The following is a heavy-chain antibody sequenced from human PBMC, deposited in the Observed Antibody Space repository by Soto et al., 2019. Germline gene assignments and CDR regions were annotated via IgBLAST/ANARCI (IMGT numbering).Heavy chain of an antibody. J-gene: IGHJ4*02. CDR3: AKVQVIVVVVAASFYFDY. V-gene: IGHV3-23*01. CDR1: GFTFSSYA. CDR2: ISGSGGST. Sequence: GGSLRLSCAASGFTFSSYAMSWVRQAPGKGLEWVSAISGSGGSTYYADSVKGRFTISRDNSKNTLYLQMNSLRAEDTAVYYCAKVQVIVVVVAASFYFDYWGQGTLVTVSS. D-gene: IGHD2-15*01.